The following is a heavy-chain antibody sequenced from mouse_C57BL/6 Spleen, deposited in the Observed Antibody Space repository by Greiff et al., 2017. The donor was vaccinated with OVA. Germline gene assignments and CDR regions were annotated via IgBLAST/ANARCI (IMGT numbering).Heavy chain of an antibody. V-gene: IGHV1-15*01. CDR2: IDPETGGT. Sequence: QVQLQQSGAELVRPGASVTLSCKASGYTFTDYEMHWVKQTPVHGLEWIGAIDPETGGTAYNQKFKGKAILTADKSSSTAYMELRSLTSEDSAVYYGTSFSSSYWYFDVWGTGTTVTVSS. CDR3: TSFSSSYWYFDV. CDR1: GYTFTDYE. D-gene: IGHD1-1*01. J-gene: IGHJ1*03.